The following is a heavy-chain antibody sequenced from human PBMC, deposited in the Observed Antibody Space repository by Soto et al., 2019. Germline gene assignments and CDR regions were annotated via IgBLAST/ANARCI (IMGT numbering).Heavy chain of an antibody. J-gene: IGHJ4*02. CDR3: AAALGNCGGDCYIREDY. D-gene: IGHD2-21*02. CDR2: IVVGSGNT. Sequence: SVKVSCKASGFTFTSSAVQWVRQARGQRLEWIGWIVVGSGNTNYAQKFQERVTITRDMSTSTAYMELSSLRSEDTAVYYCAAALGNCGGDCYIREDYWGQGTLVTVSS. CDR1: GFTFTSSA. V-gene: IGHV1-58*01.